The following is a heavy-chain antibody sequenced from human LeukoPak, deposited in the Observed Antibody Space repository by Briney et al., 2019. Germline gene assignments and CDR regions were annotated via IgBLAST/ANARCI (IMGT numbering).Heavy chain of an antibody. D-gene: IGHD6-19*01. Sequence: ASVKVSCKVSGYTLTELSIHWVRQAPGKGLEWMGGFDPADGETIYAQKFQGRVTMTRDTSTSTVYMDMSSLRSEDTAVYYCARDRSSGWYPLDYWGQGTLVSVAS. V-gene: IGHV1-24*01. CDR3: ARDRSSGWYPLDY. CDR2: FDPADGET. J-gene: IGHJ4*02. CDR1: GYTLTELS.